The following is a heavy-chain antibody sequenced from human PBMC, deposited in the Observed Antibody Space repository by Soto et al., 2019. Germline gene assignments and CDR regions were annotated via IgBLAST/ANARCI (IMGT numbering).Heavy chain of an antibody. CDR2: IYYSGST. J-gene: IGHJ6*03. D-gene: IGHD2-2*01. Sequence: SETLSLTCTVSGGSISSYCWSWIRQPPGKGLEWIGYIYYSGSTNYNPSLKSRVTISVDTSKNQFSLKLSSVTAADTAVYYCARVGYCSSTSCHWSYYYMDVWGKGTTVTVSS. CDR1: GGSISSYC. CDR3: ARVGYCSSTSCHWSYYYMDV. V-gene: IGHV4-59*01.